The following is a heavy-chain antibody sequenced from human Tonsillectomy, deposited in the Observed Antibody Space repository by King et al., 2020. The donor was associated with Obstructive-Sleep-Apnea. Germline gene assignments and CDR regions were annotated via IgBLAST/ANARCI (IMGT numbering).Heavy chain of an antibody. CDR1: GFTLSEYN. Sequence: VQLVESGGDLVHPGGSLRLSCAASGFTLSEYNMNWVRQAPGMGLEVSSYISRSSTTISYADSVKGRFTISRDNTENSLYLQMSSLRAEDTAVYYCARVERIQLWSTTTGGVDYWGQGTLVTVSS. CDR3: ARVERIQLWSTTTGGVDY. V-gene: IGHV3-48*04. CDR2: ISRSSTTI. J-gene: IGHJ4*02. D-gene: IGHD5-18*01.